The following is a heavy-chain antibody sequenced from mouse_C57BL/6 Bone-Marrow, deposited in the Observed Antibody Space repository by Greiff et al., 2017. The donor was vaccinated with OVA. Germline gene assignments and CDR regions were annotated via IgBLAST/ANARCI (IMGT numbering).Heavy chain of an antibody. V-gene: IGHV14-1*01. Sequence: VQLQQSGAELVRPGASVKLSCTASGFNIKDYYMHWVKQRPEQGLEWIGRIDPEDGDTEYAPKFQGKATVTADTSSNTAYLQLSSLTSEDTAVYYCTTYGSYYFDYWGQGTTLTVSS. D-gene: IGHD1-1*01. J-gene: IGHJ2*01. CDR3: TTYGSYYFDY. CDR1: GFNIKDYY. CDR2: IDPEDGDT.